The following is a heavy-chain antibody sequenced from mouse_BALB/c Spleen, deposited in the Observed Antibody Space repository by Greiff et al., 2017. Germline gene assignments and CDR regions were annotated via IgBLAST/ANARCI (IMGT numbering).Heavy chain of an antibody. V-gene: IGHV5-17*02. CDR3: ASGGYLYAMDY. J-gene: IGHJ4*01. CDR2: ISSGSSTI. CDR1: GFTFCSFG. Sequence: EVMLVESGGGLVQPGGSRKLSCAASGFTFCSFGMHWVRQAPEKGLEWVAYISSGSSTIYYADTVKGRFTISRDNPKNTLFLQMTSLRSEDTAMYYCASGGYLYAMDYWGQGTSVTVSS. D-gene: IGHD1-1*02.